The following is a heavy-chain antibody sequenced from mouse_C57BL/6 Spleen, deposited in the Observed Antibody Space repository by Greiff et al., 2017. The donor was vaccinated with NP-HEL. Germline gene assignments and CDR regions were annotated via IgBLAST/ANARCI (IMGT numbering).Heavy chain of an antibody. Sequence: HLKGSGPALLKPSSSLPPTSPSTGYPFTGVFYWTWIRQFPGNNLEWLGYLGYDGSNTYNPTLKNRISITRDTSKNQFFLKLNTVTTEDTATYYCATTVVAKDYFDDWGQGTTLTVAS. D-gene: IGHD1-1*01. CDR1: GYPFTGVFY. J-gene: IGHJ2*01. V-gene: IGHV3-6*01. CDR2: LGYDGSN. CDR3: ATTVVAKDYFDD.